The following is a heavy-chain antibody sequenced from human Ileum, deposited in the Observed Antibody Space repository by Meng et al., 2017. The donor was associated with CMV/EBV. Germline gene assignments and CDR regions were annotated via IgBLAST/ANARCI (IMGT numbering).Heavy chain of an antibody. CDR1: GFTFSGYW. D-gene: IGHD1-1*01. V-gene: IGHV3-74*01. CDR2: IKGDGSYA. CDR3: VRDGHHWNFDY. J-gene: IGHJ4*02. Sequence: GESLKISCAASGFTFSGYWMHWVRQGPGKGLVWVSRIKGDGSYANYADSVQGRFTFSRDNAKNTLFLQMNSLRGEDTGVYYCVRDGHHWNFDYWGQGTPVTGAS.